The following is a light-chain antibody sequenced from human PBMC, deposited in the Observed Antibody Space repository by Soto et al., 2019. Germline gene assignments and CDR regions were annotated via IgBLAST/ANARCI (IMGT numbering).Light chain of an antibody. Sequence: DIQMTQSPSTLSAAVGDRVSITCRASQSSGDSLAWYQQKPGKAPYLLISDVSSLERGVPSRFSGSGSGTEFTLTISSMQPDDFATFYCQQYNGYSRTFGQGTKVDI. CDR1: QSSGDS. CDR3: QQYNGYSRT. J-gene: IGKJ1*01. V-gene: IGKV1-5*01. CDR2: DVS.